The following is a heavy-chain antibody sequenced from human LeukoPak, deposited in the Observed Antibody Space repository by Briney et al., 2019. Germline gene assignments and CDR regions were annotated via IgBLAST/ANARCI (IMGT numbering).Heavy chain of an antibody. CDR1: GYTFTSYA. CDR3: ARDVTTASFDY. Sequence: VASVKVSCKASGYTFTSYAMNWVRQAPGQGLEWMGWINTNTGNPTYVQDFTGRFVFSLDTSVSTAYLQITSLKAEDTAVYFCARDVTTASFDYWGQGTLVTVSS. CDR2: INTNTGNP. V-gene: IGHV7-4-1*02. D-gene: IGHD4-11*01. J-gene: IGHJ4*02.